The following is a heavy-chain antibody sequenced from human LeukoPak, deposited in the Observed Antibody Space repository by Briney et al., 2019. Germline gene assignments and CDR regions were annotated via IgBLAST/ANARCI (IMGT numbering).Heavy chain of an antibody. J-gene: IGHJ4*02. CDR3: ARQAYTYGPFDY. D-gene: IGHD5-18*01. Sequence: QSSETLSLTCAVYGGSFSGYYWSWIRQPPGKGLEWVGEINHSGSTNYNPSLKSRVTISVDTSKNQFSLKLSSVTAADTAVYYCARQAYTYGPFDYWGQGTLVTVSS. CDR2: INHSGST. V-gene: IGHV4-34*01. CDR1: GGSFSGYY.